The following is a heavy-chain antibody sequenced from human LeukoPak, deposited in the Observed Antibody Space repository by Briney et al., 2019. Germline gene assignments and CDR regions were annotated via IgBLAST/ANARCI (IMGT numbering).Heavy chain of an antibody. V-gene: IGHV4-34*01. CDR1: GGSFSGFY. Sequence: PSETLSLTCAVYGGSFSGFYWSWIRQPPGKGLGWIGEITHSGSSNYNPSLKSRVTISVDTSKNQFSLNLTSVTAADTAVYYCARLGTAMVTSIDYWGQGNLVTVSS. J-gene: IGHJ4*02. CDR2: ITHSGSS. D-gene: IGHD5-18*01. CDR3: ARLGTAMVTSIDY.